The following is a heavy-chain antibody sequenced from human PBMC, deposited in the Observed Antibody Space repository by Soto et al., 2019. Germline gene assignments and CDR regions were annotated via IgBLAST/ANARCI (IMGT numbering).Heavy chain of an antibody. CDR1: GGSFSGYY. J-gene: IGHJ4*02. Sequence: SETLSLTCAVYGGSFSGYYWSWIRQPPGKGLEWIGEINHSGSTNYNPSLKSRVTISVDTSKNQFSLKLSSVTAADTAVYYCARLGGLSAVAGDYWGQGTLVTVSS. CDR3: ARLGGLSAVAGDY. D-gene: IGHD6-19*01. CDR2: INHSGST. V-gene: IGHV4-34*01.